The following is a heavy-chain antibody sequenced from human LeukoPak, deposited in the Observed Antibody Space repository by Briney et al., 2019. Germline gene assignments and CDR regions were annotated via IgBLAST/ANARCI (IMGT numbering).Heavy chain of an antibody. CDR1: GFTVSSNY. CDR2: IYSDGST. D-gene: IGHD5-18*01. Sequence: GGSLRLSCAASGFTVSSNYMSWVRQAPGKGLEWVSVIYSDGSTFYADSVKGRFTISRDNSKNTLYLQMNSLRAEDTAVYYCARERGYTYGTSLYYFDYWGQGTLVTVSS. CDR3: ARERGYTYGTSLYYFDY. J-gene: IGHJ4*02. V-gene: IGHV3-53*01.